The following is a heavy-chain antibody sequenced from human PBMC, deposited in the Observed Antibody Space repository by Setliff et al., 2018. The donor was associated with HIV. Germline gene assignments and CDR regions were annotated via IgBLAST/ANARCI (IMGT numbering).Heavy chain of an antibody. CDR1: GGSISRSSYY. V-gene: IGHV4-39*07. D-gene: IGHD6-13*01. J-gene: IGHJ6*02. Sequence: SETLSLTCTVSGGSISRSSYYWGWIRQSPGKGLEWIGNIYHSVNTYYNPSLKSRVTISVDTSKNQFSLKLSSVTAADTAVYYCARDRESSSWYYYYYYGMDVWGQGTTVTVSS. CDR2: IYHSVNT. CDR3: ARDRESSSWYYYYYYGMDV.